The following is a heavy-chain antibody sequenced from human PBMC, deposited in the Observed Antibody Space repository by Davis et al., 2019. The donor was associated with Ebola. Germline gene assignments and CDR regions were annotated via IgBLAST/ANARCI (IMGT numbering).Heavy chain of an antibody. V-gene: IGHV4-34*01. Sequence: SETLSLTCAVYGGSFSGYYWSWIRQPPGKGLEWIGYIYHSGSTYYNPSLKSRVTISVDRSKNQFSLKLSSVTAADTAVYYCARVSAVYYYYGMDVWGQGTTVTVSS. J-gene: IGHJ6*02. CDR3: ARVSAVYYYYGMDV. CDR2: IYHSGST. CDR1: GGSFSGYY.